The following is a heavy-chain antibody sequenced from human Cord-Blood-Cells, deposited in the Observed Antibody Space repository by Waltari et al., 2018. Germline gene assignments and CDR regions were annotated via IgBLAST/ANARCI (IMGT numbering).Heavy chain of an antibody. D-gene: IGHD2-2*01. J-gene: IGHJ4*02. CDR1: GGTFSSYA. V-gene: IGHV1-69*12. CDR2: VIPSLGTA. Sequence: QVQLVQSGAEVKKPGSSVKVSCKASGGTFSSYAISWVRQAPGQGLEWMGGVIPSLGTANDAQKFTGRGTITADESTSTAYMELSSLRSEDTAVYYCASNIVVVPAAFDYWGQGTLVTVSS. CDR3: ASNIVVVPAAFDY.